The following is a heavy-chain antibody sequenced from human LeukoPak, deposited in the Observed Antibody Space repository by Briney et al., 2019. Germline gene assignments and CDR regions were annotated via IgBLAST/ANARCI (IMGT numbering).Heavy chain of an antibody. J-gene: IGHJ6*02. CDR2: MSGSGGST. D-gene: IGHD4-17*01. CDR3: AKDRGYGDYGYYYYGMDV. V-gene: IGHV3-23*01. Sequence: PGGSLRLSCAASGFTFSSYAMRWVRQAPGKGLEGVSAMSGSGGSTYYADSVKGRFTISRDNSKNTLYLQMNSLRAEDRAVYFCAKDRGYGDYGYYYYGMDVWGQGTTVTVSS. CDR1: GFTFSSYA.